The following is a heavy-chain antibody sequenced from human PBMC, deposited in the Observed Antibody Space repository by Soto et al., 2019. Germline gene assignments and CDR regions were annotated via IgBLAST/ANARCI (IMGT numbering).Heavy chain of an antibody. V-gene: IGHV4-34*01. CDR1: GGSFSGYY. Sequence: SVTLSLTCAVYGGSFSGYYWSWIRQPPGKGLEWIGEINHSGSTNYNPSLKSRVTISVDTSKNQFSLKLSSVTAADTAVYYCARGKMGWFDPWGQGTLVTVSS. CDR3: ARGKMGWFDP. CDR2: INHSGST. J-gene: IGHJ5*02. D-gene: IGHD2-8*01.